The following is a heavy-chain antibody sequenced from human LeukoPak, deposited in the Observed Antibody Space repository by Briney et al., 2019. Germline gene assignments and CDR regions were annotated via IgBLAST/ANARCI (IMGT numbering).Heavy chain of an antibody. CDR2: ISGSSSYI. J-gene: IGHJ6*03. CDR3: ARGGGHYYYMDV. V-gene: IGHV3-21*01. D-gene: IGHD3-16*01. Sequence: GGSLRLSCAASGFTFSSYSMNWVRQAPGKGLEWVSSISGSSSYIYYVDSMKGRITISRDNAKNSLYLQMNSLRAEDTAVYYCARGGGHYYYMDVWGKGTTVTVSS. CDR1: GFTFSSYS.